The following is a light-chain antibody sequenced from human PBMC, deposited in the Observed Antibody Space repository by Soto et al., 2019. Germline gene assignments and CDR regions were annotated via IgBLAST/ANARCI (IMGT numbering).Light chain of an antibody. CDR2: GAS. Sequence: EIVLTQSPGTLSLSPGERATLSCRAIQSFSSSHLAWYQHKPGQAPRLLISGASSRATGIPDRFSGSGSGTDFTLTISRLEPEDFALYYCQHYVEKSPITFGQGTRLEIK. CDR3: QHYVEKSPIT. J-gene: IGKJ5*01. V-gene: IGKV3-20*01. CDR1: QSFSSSH.